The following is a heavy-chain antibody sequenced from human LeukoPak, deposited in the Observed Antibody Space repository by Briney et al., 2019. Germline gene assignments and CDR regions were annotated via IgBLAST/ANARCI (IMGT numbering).Heavy chain of an antibody. CDR3: AKDYYYDFWSGYYTH. CDR2: ISGSGGNT. CDR1: GFTFSSHA. J-gene: IGHJ4*02. D-gene: IGHD3-3*01. V-gene: IGHV3-23*01. Sequence: PGRSLRLSCAASGFTFSSHAISWVRQAPGKGLEWVSAISGSGGNTYYADSVKGRFTISRDNSKNTLYLQMNSLRAEDTAVYYCAKDYYYDFWSGYYTHWGQGTLVTVSS.